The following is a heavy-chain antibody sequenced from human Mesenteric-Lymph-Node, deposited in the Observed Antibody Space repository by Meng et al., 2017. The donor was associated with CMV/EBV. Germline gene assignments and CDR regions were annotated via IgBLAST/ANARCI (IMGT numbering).Heavy chain of an antibody. CDR3: ARHRSCGGYCYADFDY. D-gene: IGHD2-21*01. Sequence: GSISSMSASWGWIRQPPGMGLEWIGTIYYRGSPYYTPSLKSRVTISVDTSNNQFSLKLSSVTAADAAVYYCARHRSCGGYCYADFDYWGQGTLVTVSS. CDR2: IYYRGSP. V-gene: IGHV4-39*01. J-gene: IGHJ4*02. CDR1: GSISSMSAS.